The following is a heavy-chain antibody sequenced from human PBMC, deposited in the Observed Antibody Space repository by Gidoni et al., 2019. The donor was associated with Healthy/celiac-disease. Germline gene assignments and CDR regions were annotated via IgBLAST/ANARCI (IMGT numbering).Heavy chain of an antibody. D-gene: IGHD3-10*01. Sequence: EVQLVESGGGLVQPGGSLRLSCSASGFTFSSYAMHWVRQAPGKGLEYVSAISSNGGSTYYADSVKGRFTISRDNSKNTLYLQMSSLRAEDTAVYYCVKGLGIWFGELSLRGYWGQGTLVTVSS. CDR3: VKGLGIWFGELSLRGY. J-gene: IGHJ4*02. CDR1: GFTFSSYA. CDR2: ISSNGGST. V-gene: IGHV3-64D*06.